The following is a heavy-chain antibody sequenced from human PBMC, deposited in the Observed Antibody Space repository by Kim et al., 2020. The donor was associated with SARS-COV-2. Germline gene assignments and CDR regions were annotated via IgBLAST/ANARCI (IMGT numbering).Heavy chain of an antibody. Sequence: TDGGTRDYAAPVKGRFTISGDDSKNTVYLHMNSLKTEDTAVYYCTTGGRLWGQGTQVTVSS. D-gene: IGHD1-26*01. CDR3: TTGGRL. V-gene: IGHV3-15*01. CDR2: TDGGTR. J-gene: IGHJ4*02.